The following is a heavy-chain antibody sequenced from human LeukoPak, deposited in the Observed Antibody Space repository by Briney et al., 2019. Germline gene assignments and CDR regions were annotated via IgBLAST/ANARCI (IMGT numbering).Heavy chain of an antibody. J-gene: IGHJ3*02. D-gene: IGHD3-10*01. CDR2: ISAYNGNT. CDR3: ARDRLSVFGELLNFHDAFDI. CDR1: GYTFTSYG. V-gene: IGHV1-18*01. Sequence: ASVKVSCTASGYTFTSYGISWVRQAPGQGLEWMGWISAYNGNTNYTQKLQGRVTMTTDTSTSTAYMELRSLRSDDTAVYYCARDRLSVFGELLNFHDAFDIWGQGTMVTVSS.